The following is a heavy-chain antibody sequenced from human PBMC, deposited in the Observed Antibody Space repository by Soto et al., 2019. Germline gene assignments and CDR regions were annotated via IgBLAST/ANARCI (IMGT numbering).Heavy chain of an antibody. CDR2: IIPSLGAA. CDR1: EGSFRDYV. D-gene: IGHD6-19*01. V-gene: IGHV1-69*13. CDR3: ARGERAVANRVGMGV. Sequence: SVKVSCKASEGSFRDYVISWVRQGPGQGLDWMGGIIPSLGAAHYAQRFEGRVRITADGSTSTAFMEVTSLRSEDTAVYYCARGERAVANRVGMGVWGQGTSVTVSS. J-gene: IGHJ6*02.